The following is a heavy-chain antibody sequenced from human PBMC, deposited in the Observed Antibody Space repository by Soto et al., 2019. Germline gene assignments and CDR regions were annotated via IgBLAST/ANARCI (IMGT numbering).Heavy chain of an antibody. CDR1: GFTFSSYA. CDR2: ISGSGGST. V-gene: IGHV3-23*01. D-gene: IGHD3-3*01. Sequence: PGGSLRLSCAASGFTFSSYAMSWVRQAPGKGLEWVSAISGSGGSTYYADSVKGRFTISRDNSKNTLYLQMNSLRAEDTAVYYCANHTSATTVGVGNRNIDGMDILDQETTVTVSS. J-gene: IGHJ6*02. CDR3: ANHTSATTVGVGNRNIDGMDI.